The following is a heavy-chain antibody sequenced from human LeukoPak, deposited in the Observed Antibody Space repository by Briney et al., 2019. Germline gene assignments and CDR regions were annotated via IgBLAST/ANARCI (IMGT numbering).Heavy chain of an antibody. V-gene: IGHV4-38-2*02. CDR1: GYPISSGYY. CDR2: IYHSGST. J-gene: IGHJ5*02. Sequence: SETLSLTCTVSGYPISSGYYWGWIRQPPGKGLEWIGSIYHSGSTYYNPSLKSRVTISVDTSKNQFSLKLSSVTAADTAVYYCARVAAGWLTHNWFDPWGQGTLVTVSS. CDR3: ARVAAGWLTHNWFDP. D-gene: IGHD3-22*01.